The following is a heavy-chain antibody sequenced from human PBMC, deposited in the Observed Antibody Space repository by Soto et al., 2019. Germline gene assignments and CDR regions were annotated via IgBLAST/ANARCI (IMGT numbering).Heavy chain of an antibody. CDR3: AKDRTLGESYNPPFGH. CDR2: IWYDGSST. Sequence: QVHLVESGGGVVQPGTSLRLSCVASGFTFRNYGMHWVRQAPGEGLECVATIWYDGSSTDYADSVKGRFTISRDNSKNTVFLQMNSLRVEDTAVYYCAKDRTLGESYNPPFGHWGQGTRFTVSP. V-gene: IGHV3-33*06. CDR1: GFTFRNYG. J-gene: IGHJ4*02. D-gene: IGHD3-10*01.